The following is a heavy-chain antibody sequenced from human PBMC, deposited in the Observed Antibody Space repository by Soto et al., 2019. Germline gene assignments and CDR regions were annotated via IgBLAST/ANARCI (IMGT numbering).Heavy chain of an antibody. J-gene: IGHJ4*02. D-gene: IGHD6-19*01. CDR3: ARGYRGYSSGWYLGY. Sequence: QVQLVQSGAEVKKPGASVKVSCKASGYTFTGYYMHWVRQAPGQGLEWMGWINPNSGGTNYAQKFQGSVTMTRDTSISTGYMELSRLRSDDTAVYYCARGYRGYSSGWYLGYWGQGTLVTVSS. V-gene: IGHV1-2*04. CDR1: GYTFTGYY. CDR2: INPNSGGT.